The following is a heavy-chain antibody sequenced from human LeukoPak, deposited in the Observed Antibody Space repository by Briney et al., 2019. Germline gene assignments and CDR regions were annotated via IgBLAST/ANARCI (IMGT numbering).Heavy chain of an antibody. CDR2: ISASGGGT. J-gene: IGHJ4*02. V-gene: IGHV3-23*01. CDR3: AKGVWTDYTITHFDY. D-gene: IGHD3/OR15-3a*01. Sequence: GGSLRLSCAASGFTFSNYDMSWVRQAPGKGLEWVSCISASGGGTYYADSVKGRFTLSRDNSKNTLYLQMNSLRAEDTAVYYCAKGVWTDYTITHFDYWGQGTLVTVSS. CDR1: GFTFSNYD.